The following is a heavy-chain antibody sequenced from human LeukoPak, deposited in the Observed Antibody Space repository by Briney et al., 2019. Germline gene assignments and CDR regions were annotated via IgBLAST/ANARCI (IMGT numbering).Heavy chain of an antibody. J-gene: IGHJ3*02. Sequence: SETLSLTCSVSGGSISNSNYYWSWIRQPAGKGLEWIGRIYTSESTNYNPSLKSRVTISVDTSRNQFSLKVASVTAADTAVYYCARYGLLGLSEINGFDIWGQGTKVTVSS. CDR3: ARYGLLGLSEINGFDI. CDR2: IYTSEST. CDR1: GGSISNSNYY. D-gene: IGHD2-2*01. V-gene: IGHV4-61*02.